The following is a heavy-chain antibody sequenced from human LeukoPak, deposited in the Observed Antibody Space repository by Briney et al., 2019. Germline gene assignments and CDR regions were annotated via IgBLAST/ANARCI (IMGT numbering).Heavy chain of an antibody. Sequence: SGGSLRLSCAVSGFTFSSYSMNWVRQAPGKGLEWVSSISSSSSYIYYADSVKGRFTISRDNAKNSLYLQMNSLRAEDTAVYYCAGDYGDYVWVRVGAFDIWGQGTMVTVSS. J-gene: IGHJ3*02. V-gene: IGHV3-21*01. D-gene: IGHD4-17*01. CDR1: GFTFSSYS. CDR2: ISSSSSYI. CDR3: AGDYGDYVWVRVGAFDI.